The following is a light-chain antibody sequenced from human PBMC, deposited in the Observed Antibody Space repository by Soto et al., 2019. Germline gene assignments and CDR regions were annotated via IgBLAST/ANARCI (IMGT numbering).Light chain of an antibody. J-gene: IGKJ4*02. Sequence: WTVTKGPLSLSPGERATLSCRAGPGVSITSLIWYQQKPGQAPGLLLYGASSRATGVPDRFSGGGSGTDFTLTISRRVHSDVFAYYYRQYFSTCLCTFCGGANVAIK. CDR1: PGVSITS. CDR2: GAS. V-gene: IGKV3-20*01. CDR3: RQYFSTCLCT.